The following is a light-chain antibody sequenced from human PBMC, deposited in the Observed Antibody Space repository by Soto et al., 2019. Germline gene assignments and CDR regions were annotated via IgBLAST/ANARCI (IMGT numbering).Light chain of an antibody. CDR2: DAS. Sequence: EIVLTQSPANLALSPGERATLSRRASQSVSSNLAWYQQKPGQAPRLLIYDASNRATGIPARFSGSGSGTDFTLTISTLEPEDFAVYYCQQRSAWPPITFGQGTRLEIK. J-gene: IGKJ5*01. CDR3: QQRSAWPPIT. CDR1: QSVSSN. V-gene: IGKV3-11*01.